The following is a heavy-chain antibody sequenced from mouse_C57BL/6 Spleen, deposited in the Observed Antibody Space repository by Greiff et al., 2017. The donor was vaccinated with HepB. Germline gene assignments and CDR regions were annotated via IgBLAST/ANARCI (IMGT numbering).Heavy chain of an antibody. CDR1: GYTFTSYW. CDR2: IYPGSGST. D-gene: IGHD2-3*01. Sequence: QVQLQQPGAELVKPGASVKMSCKASGYTFTSYWITWVKQRPGQGLEWIGDIYPGSGSTNYNEKFKSKATLTVDTSSSTAYMQLSSLTSEDSAVYYCARWWLLRTEFDYWGQGTTLTVSS. V-gene: IGHV1-55*01. J-gene: IGHJ2*01. CDR3: ARWWLLRTEFDY.